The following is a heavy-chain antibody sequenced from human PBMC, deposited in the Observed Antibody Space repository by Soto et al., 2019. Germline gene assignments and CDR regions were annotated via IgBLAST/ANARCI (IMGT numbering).Heavy chain of an antibody. J-gene: IGHJ6*02. CDR2: IYYSGST. Sequence: QVQLQESGPGLVKPSQTLSLICTVSGGSISSGGYYWSWIRQHPGKGLEWIGYIYYSGSTYYNPSLKSRVTISVDTSKNQFSLKLSSVTAADTAVYYCARDTSRYYYYYGMDVWGQRTTVTVSS. V-gene: IGHV4-31*03. CDR3: ARDTSRYYYYYGMDV. CDR1: GGSISSGGYY. D-gene: IGHD1-26*01.